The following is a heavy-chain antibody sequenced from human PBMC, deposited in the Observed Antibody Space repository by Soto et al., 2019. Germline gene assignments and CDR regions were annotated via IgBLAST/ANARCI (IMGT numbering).Heavy chain of an antibody. V-gene: IGHV4-59*01. CDR1: GGSISSYY. D-gene: IGHD3-3*01. CDR2: IYYNGST. CDR3: ARTSYDFWSGYWRWFDP. Sequence: SETLSLTCTVSGGSISSYYWSWIRQPPGKGLEWIGYIYYNGSTNYNPSLKSRVTITVDTSKNQFSLKLSSVTAADTAVYYCARTSYDFWSGYWRWFDPWGQGTLVTVSS. J-gene: IGHJ5*02.